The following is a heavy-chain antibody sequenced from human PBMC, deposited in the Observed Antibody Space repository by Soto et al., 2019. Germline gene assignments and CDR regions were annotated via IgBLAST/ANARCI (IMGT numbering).Heavy chain of an antibody. Sequence: QVQLQQWGAGLLKPSEALSLTCAVYGGPLRGYYWCWIRQPPGKGLERLGEIKHSGRSNYNPSLKSRVTISVDTSKNPCSLKLSSVTAADTAVYYCARVRRSFDYWGQGTLVTVSS. CDR3: ARVRRSFDY. V-gene: IGHV4-34*01. CDR2: IKHSGRS. CDR1: GGPLRGYY. J-gene: IGHJ4*02.